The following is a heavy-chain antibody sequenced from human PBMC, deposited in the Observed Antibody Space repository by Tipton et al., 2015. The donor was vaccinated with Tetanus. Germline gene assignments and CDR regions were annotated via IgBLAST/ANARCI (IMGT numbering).Heavy chain of an antibody. CDR2: IYTSEST. J-gene: IGHJ5*02. CDR1: GGSISSYY. Sequence: TLSLTCTVSGGSISSYYWSWIRQTAGKGLEWIGRIYTSESTNYNPSLKSRLTMSVDTSKNQFSLRLNSVTAADTAVYFCAGVLRSESVGWFDPWGQGTLVTVSS. V-gene: IGHV4-4*07. CDR3: AGVLRSESVGWFDP. D-gene: IGHD3-3*01.